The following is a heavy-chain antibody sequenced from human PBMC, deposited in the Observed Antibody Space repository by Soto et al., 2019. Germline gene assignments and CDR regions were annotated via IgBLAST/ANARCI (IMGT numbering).Heavy chain of an antibody. CDR1: GYSISSGYY. J-gene: IGHJ5*02. D-gene: IGHD2-2*01. CDR2: IYHSGST. V-gene: IGHV4-38-2*01. CDR3: ARVNQDIVVVPAAHWFDP. Sequence: SETLSLTCAVSGYSISSGYYWGWIRQPPGKGLEWIGSIYHSGSTYYNPSLKSRVTISVDTSKNQFSLKLSSVTAADTAVYHCARVNQDIVVVPAAHWFDPWGQGTLVTVSS.